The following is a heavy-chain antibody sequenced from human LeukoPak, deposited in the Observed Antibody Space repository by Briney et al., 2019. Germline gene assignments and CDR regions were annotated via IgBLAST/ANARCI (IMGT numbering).Heavy chain of an antibody. D-gene: IGHD3-22*01. CDR1: GYSISSGYY. Sequence: SETLSLTCTVSGYSISSGYYWGWIRQPPGKGLEWIGSIHHSGSTYYNPSLKSRVTISVDTSKNQFSLKLSSVTAADTAVYYCAREGAAYDSSGYNIGDYFDYWGQGTLVTVSS. V-gene: IGHV4-38-2*02. CDR2: IHHSGST. J-gene: IGHJ4*02. CDR3: AREGAAYDSSGYNIGDYFDY.